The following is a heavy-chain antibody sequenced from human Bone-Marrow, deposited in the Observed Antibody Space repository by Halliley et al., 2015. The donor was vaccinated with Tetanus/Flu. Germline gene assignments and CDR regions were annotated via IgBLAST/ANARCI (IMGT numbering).Heavy chain of an antibody. V-gene: IGHV1-18*01. Sequence: QLVQSGAEVKKPGTSVKVSCKASGYTFTSYGISWVRQVPGQGLQFMGWISVRNGDTEYAQKFQGGLTVTADTSTSTAYMELRSLRSDDTAVYYCAGASVSVTVVGASDVWGQGTMVTVSS. J-gene: IGHJ3*01. CDR3: AGASVSVTVVGASDV. CDR1: GYTFTSYG. CDR2: ISVRNGDT. D-gene: IGHD1-26*01.